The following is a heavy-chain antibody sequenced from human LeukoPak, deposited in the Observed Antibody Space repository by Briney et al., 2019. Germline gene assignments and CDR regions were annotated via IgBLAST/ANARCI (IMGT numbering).Heavy chain of an antibody. Sequence: GGSLRLSCAASGVTFSSYWLHWVRHAPGKGLGWVSRINSDGSSTTYADSVKGRFTISSDNSKNTLYLQMNSLRAESTARLYFSSLWATGPVTEYWGQGTLVTVSS. CDR2: INSDGSST. CDR3: SSLWATGPVTEY. V-gene: IGHV3-74*01. D-gene: IGHD1-14*01. J-gene: IGHJ4*02. CDR1: GVTFSSYW.